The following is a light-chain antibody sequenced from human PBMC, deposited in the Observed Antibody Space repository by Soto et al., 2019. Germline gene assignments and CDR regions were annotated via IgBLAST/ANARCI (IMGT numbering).Light chain of an antibody. J-gene: IGKJ4*01. Sequence: EIVLTQSPGTLSLSPGERAALSCRASQSVSSSTSLAWYQQKTGQAPRLLIYGASSRAVGVPDRFRGSGSGTDFTLTISRLEPEDFAVYYCQQYGDSPLTFGGGTKVE. CDR1: QSVSSSTS. CDR2: GAS. V-gene: IGKV3-20*01. CDR3: QQYGDSPLT.